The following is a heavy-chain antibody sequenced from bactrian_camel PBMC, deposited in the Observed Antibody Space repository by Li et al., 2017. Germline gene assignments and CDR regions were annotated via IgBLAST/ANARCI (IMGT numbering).Heavy chain of an antibody. CDR1: YNTKC. CDR2: IYTRGSNT. CDR3: AASGASCLRAIDFNY. J-gene: IGHJ4*01. V-gene: IGHV3S54*01. D-gene: IGHD4*01. Sequence: HVQLVESGGGSVQAGGSLRLSCAASYNTKCMGWFRQAPGKEREGVAAIYTRGSNTYYADSVKGRFTVSRDNAKRTLYLQMDNLQPEDTATYYCAASGASCLRAIDFNYWGQGTQVTVS.